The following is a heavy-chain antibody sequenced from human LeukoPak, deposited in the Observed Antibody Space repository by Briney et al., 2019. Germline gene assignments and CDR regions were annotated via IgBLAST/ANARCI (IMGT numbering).Heavy chain of an antibody. CDR1: GGSISSYY. CDR2: IYYSGST. D-gene: IGHD3-10*01. Sequence: KSSETLSLTCTVSGGSISSYYWSWIRQPPGKGLEWIGYIYYSGSTNYNPSLKSRVTISVDTSKNQFSLKLSSVTAADTAVYYCARGRVWFGDPNGGEYYYYYYYMDVWGKGTTVTISS. J-gene: IGHJ6*03. CDR3: ARGRVWFGDPNGGEYYYYYYYMDV. V-gene: IGHV4-59*01.